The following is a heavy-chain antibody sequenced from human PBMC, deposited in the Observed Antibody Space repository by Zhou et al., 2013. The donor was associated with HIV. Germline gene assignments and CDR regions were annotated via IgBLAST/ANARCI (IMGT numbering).Heavy chain of an antibody. J-gene: IGHJ5*02. CDR2: INPNSGGT. D-gene: IGHD2-2*01. Sequence: QGQLVQSGAEVKNPGASVKVSCKASGYTFTNFYLYWVRQAPGQGLEWMGWINPNSGGTKYAQKFQGWATMTRDTSTSTAYMELRSLRSDDTALYYCARGVVVPAANWFDPWGQGTLVTVSS. V-gene: IGHV1-2*04. CDR3: ARGVVVPAANWFDP. CDR1: GYTFTNFY.